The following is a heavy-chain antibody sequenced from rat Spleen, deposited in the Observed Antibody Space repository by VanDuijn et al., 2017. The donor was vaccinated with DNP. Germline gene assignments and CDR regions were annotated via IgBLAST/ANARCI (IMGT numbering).Heavy chain of an antibody. V-gene: IGHV5-22*01. Sequence: EVQLVESGGGLVQPGRSMKLSCAASRFTFSNYYMAWVRQAPKKGLEWVAAISPRCSRTYYPDSVKGRFTISRDNAKSTLYLQMNSRSSEDMATYYCAREGDYYDGYGDALDAWGQGTSVTVSS. D-gene: IGHD1-12*03. CDR3: AREGDYYDGYGDALDA. J-gene: IGHJ4*01. CDR1: RFTFSNYY. CDR2: ISPRCSRT.